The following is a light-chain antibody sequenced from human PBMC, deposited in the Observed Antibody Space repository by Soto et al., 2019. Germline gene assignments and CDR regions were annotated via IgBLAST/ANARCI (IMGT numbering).Light chain of an antibody. Sequence: QSALTQPASVSGSPGQSITISCTGTSSDVGSYDLVSWYQQHPGKAPKLIIYEGSKRPSGVYSRCSGAKSGNTASLTISGLQAEDEADYYCCSYAGRSSWVFGGGTKVTVL. CDR3: CSYAGRSSWV. J-gene: IGLJ3*02. CDR1: SSDVGSYDL. CDR2: EGS. V-gene: IGLV2-23*01.